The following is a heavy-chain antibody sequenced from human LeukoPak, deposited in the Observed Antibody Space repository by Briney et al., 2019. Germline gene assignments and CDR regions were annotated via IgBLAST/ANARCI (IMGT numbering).Heavy chain of an antibody. Sequence: SETLSLTCTVSGGSISSYYWSWIRQPPGKGLEWIGYIYYSGSTNYNPSLKSRVTISVDTSKNQFSLKLSSVTAADTAVYYCARLHSGSYYGAFDIWGQGTMVTVSS. D-gene: IGHD1-26*01. CDR2: IYYSGST. V-gene: IGHV4-59*08. CDR3: ARLHSGSYYGAFDI. CDR1: GGSISSYY. J-gene: IGHJ3*02.